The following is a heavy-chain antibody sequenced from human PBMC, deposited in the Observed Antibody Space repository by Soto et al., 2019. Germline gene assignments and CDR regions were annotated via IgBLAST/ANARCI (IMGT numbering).Heavy chain of an antibody. V-gene: IGHV4-31*03. CDR3: ARVVPAAFGLFDP. D-gene: IGHD2-2*01. CDR1: GGSISSGGYY. Sequence: PSETLSLTCTVSGGSISSGGYYWSWIRQHPGKGLEWIGYIYYSGSTYYNPSLKSRVTISVDTSKNQFSLKLSSVTAADTAVYYCARVVPAAFGLFDPWGQGTLVTVSS. J-gene: IGHJ5*02. CDR2: IYYSGST.